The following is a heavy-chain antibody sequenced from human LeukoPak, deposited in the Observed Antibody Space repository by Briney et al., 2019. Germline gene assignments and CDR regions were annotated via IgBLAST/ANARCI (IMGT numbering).Heavy chain of an antibody. CDR2: INPNNGAT. J-gene: IGHJ6*02. Sequence: ASVKVSCKASGYTFTGYYMHWVRQAPGQGLEWMGRINPNNGATNYAQKLQGRVTITGDTSISTAYMELSSLRSDDTAVYYCARVDGFLLDVWGQGTTVTVSS. CDR3: ARVDGFLLDV. V-gene: IGHV1-2*06. CDR1: GYTFTGYY. D-gene: IGHD2/OR15-2a*01.